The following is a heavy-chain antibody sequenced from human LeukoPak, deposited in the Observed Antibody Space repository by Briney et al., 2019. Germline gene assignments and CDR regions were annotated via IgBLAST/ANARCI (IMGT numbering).Heavy chain of an antibody. Sequence: TSETLSLTCTVSGDSLTSGSRYWSWIRQPAGKGLEWIGHFYSSTRTTYNPSLESRVTISGDTAKNQFSLKLDSVPAADTAVYFCARCMSELDYGDYAYYYHMDVWGKGTTVTVSS. CDR1: GDSLTSGSRY. V-gene: IGHV4-61*09. J-gene: IGHJ6*04. D-gene: IGHD4-17*01. CDR3: ARCMSELDYGDYAYYYHMDV. CDR2: FYSSTRT.